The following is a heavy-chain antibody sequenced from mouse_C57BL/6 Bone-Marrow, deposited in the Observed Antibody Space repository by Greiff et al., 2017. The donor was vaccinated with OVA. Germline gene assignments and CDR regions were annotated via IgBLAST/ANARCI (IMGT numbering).Heavy chain of an antibody. CDR3: ARIRLYCSPYYYAMDY. Sequence: EVKLVESGGGLVQPGGSLKLSCAASGFTFSDYYMYWVRQTPEKRLEWVAYISNGGGSTYYPDTVKGRFTISRDNAKNTLYLQMSRLKSEDTAMYYCARIRLYCSPYYYAMDYWGQGTSVTVSS. J-gene: IGHJ4*01. CDR2: ISNGGGST. CDR1: GFTFSDYY. D-gene: IGHD1-1*01. V-gene: IGHV5-12*01.